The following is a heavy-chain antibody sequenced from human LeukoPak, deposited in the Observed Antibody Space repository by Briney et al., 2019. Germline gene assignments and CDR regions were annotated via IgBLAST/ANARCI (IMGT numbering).Heavy chain of an antibody. Sequence: PSETLSLTCAVYGGSFSGYYWSWIRQPPGKGLEWIGEINHSGSTNYNPSLKSRVTISVDTSKNQFSLKLSSVTAADTAVYYCARGASGWYVSVFDSWGQGTLVTVSS. CDR1: GGSFSGYY. D-gene: IGHD6-13*01. V-gene: IGHV4-34*01. J-gene: IGHJ5*01. CDR2: INHSGST. CDR3: ARGASGWYVSVFDS.